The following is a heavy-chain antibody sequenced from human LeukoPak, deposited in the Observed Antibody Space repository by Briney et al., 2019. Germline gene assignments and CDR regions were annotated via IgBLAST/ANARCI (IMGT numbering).Heavy chain of an antibody. CDR1: GGTLSSHG. CDR2: IIPIFGST. Sequence: SVKVSCKASGGTLSSHGFSWVRHAPGQGLEWMGGIIPIFGSTNYAQKFQGRDTITTDESTSTGYMELSSLRSEDTAVYYCARRWPHTSGYYLFDYWGQGTLVTVSS. D-gene: IGHD3-22*01. V-gene: IGHV1-69*05. CDR3: ARRWPHTSGYYLFDY. J-gene: IGHJ4*02.